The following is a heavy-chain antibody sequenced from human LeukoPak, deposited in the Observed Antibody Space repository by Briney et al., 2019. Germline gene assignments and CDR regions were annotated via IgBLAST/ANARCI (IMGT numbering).Heavy chain of an antibody. Sequence: GWSLRLSCAASGFTFSSYGMHWVRQAPGKGLEWVAVISYDGSNKYYADSVKGRFTISRDNSKNTLYLQMNSLRAEDTAVYYCAKDTVDTAMEIDYWGQGTLVTVSS. CDR1: GFTFSSYG. CDR2: ISYDGSNK. CDR3: AKDTVDTAMEIDY. J-gene: IGHJ4*02. V-gene: IGHV3-30*18. D-gene: IGHD5-18*01.